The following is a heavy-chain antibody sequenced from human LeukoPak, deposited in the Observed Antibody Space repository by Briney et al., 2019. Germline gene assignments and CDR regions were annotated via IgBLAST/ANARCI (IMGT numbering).Heavy chain of an antibody. V-gene: IGHV1-8*01. J-gene: IGHJ4*02. CDR3: ARVAIRAVRGVIGY. CDR2: MNPNSGNT. Sequence: ASVKVSCKASGYTFTSYDINWVRQATAQGLEGMGWMNPNSGNTGYAQKFQGRVTMTRNTSISTAYMELSSLRSEDAAVYYCARVAIRAVRGVIGYWGQGTLVTVSS. CDR1: GYTFTSYD. D-gene: IGHD3-10*01.